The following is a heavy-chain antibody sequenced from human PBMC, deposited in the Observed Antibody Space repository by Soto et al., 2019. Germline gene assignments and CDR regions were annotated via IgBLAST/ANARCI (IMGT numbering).Heavy chain of an antibody. Sequence: QVQLQESGPGLVKPSETLSLTCTVSGGSISNHYWSWIRQPPWKGLEWIGYIYYNGNTNYNPPLKSRVTMSVDTSKNQISLKLSSVTAADTAVYYCTRANWYSEYWGQGTLVTVSS. CDR2: IYYNGNT. CDR1: GGSISNHY. CDR3: TRANWYSEY. J-gene: IGHJ4*02. V-gene: IGHV4-59*11. D-gene: IGHD7-27*01.